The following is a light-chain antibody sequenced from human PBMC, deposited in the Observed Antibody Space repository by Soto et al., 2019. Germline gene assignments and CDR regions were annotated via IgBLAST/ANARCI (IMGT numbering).Light chain of an antibody. CDR1: SGHNNYI. V-gene: IGLV4-60*02. J-gene: IGLJ3*02. Sequence: QPVLTQSSSASASLGSSVKLTCTLSSGHNNYIIAWHQQQPGRAPRYLLKLERSGSYNKGSGVPDRFSGSRSGADRYLTISNLQFEDEADYYCETWDTNTWVFGGGTKLTVL. CDR3: ETWDTNTWV. CDR2: LERSGSY.